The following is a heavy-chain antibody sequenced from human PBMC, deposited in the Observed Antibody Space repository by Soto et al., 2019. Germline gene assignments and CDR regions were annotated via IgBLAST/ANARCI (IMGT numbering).Heavy chain of an antibody. CDR2: IPGSGDST. D-gene: IGHD6-19*01. CDR3: AKDLQFSAWLSAQTFDY. V-gene: IGHV3-23*01. CDR1: GFTFSSHA. J-gene: IGHJ4*02. Sequence: EVQLLESGGGLVQPGGSLRLSCAVSGFTFSSHAMSWVRQAPGKGLECVSSIPGSGDSTYYADSVKGRFTISRDKSKSTLYLQMNSLRAEDTAVYYCAKDLQFSAWLSAQTFDYWGQGTQVTVSS.